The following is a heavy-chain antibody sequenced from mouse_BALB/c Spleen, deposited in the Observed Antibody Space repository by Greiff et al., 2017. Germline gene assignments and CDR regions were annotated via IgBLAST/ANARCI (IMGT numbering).Heavy chain of an antibody. D-gene: IGHD2-2*01. Sequence: EVKLVESGGDLVKPGGSLKLSCAASGFTFSSYGMSWVRQTPVKRLEWVATISSGGSYTYYPDSVKGRFTISRDNAKNTLYLQMSSLKSEDTAMYYCARHGYDYWGQGTTLTVSS. J-gene: IGHJ2*01. CDR1: GFTFSSYG. CDR2: ISSGGSYT. V-gene: IGHV5-6*01. CDR3: ARHGYDY.